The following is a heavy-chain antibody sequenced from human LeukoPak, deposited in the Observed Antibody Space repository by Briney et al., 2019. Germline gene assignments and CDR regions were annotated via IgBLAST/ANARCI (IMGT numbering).Heavy chain of an antibody. CDR2: IIPIFGTA. CDR1: GGTFSSYA. V-gene: IGHV1-69*13. CDR3: ARAFLSGTKDHYYYGMDV. Sequence: SVKVSCKASGGTFSSYAITWVRQAPGQGLEWMGGIIPIFGTANYAQKFQGRVTITADESTTTAYMGLSSLRSEDTAVYYCARAFLSGTKDHYYYGMDVWGQGTTVTVPS. D-gene: IGHD1-7*01. J-gene: IGHJ6*02.